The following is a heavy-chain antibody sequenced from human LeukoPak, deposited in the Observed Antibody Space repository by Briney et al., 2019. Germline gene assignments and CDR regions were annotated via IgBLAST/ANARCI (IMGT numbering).Heavy chain of an antibody. Sequence: QSGGSLRLSCAASGFTFSSYAMSWVRQAPGKGLEWVSAISGSGGSTYYADSVKGRFTISRDNSKNTLYLQMNSLRAEDTAVYYCAKDVAANWKEGLDYWGQGTLVTVSS. V-gene: IGHV3-23*01. CDR2: ISGSGGST. CDR1: GFTFSSYA. D-gene: IGHD1-1*01. J-gene: IGHJ4*02. CDR3: AKDVAANWKEGLDY.